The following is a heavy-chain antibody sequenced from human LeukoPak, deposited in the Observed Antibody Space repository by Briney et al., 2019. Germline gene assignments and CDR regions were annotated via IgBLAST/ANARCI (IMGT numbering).Heavy chain of an antibody. Sequence: GGSLRLSCAASGLTFSSYWLSWVRQAPGKGLEWVANIKQDGSQKYCVDSVRGRFTISRDNAKNSLYLQMNSLRVEDTAVYYCARGEYYYDGGYWGQGTLVTVSS. J-gene: IGHJ4*02. CDR2: IKQDGSQK. CDR3: ARGEYYYDGGY. V-gene: IGHV3-7*03. D-gene: IGHD3-22*01. CDR1: GLTFSSYW.